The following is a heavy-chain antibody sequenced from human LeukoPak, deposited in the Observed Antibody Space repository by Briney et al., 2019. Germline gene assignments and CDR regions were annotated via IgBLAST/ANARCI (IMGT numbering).Heavy chain of an antibody. CDR2: IYHSGST. V-gene: IGHV4-4*02. J-gene: IGHJ5*02. CDR1: GGSISSSNW. CDR3: ARGGIAAAGMSWFDP. Sequence: SETLSLTCAVSGGSISSSNWWGWVRQPPGKGLEWIGEIYHSGSTNYNPSLKSRVTISVDKSKNQFSLKLSSVTAADTAVYYCARGGIAAAGMSWFDPWGQGTLVTVSS. D-gene: IGHD6-13*01.